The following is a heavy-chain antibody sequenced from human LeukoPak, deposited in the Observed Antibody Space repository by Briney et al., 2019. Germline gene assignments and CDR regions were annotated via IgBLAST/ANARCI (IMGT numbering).Heavy chain of an antibody. V-gene: IGHV1-8*03. CDR1: GYTFTGYY. CDR3: AKGRASAGGYSGYDWGDWFDP. Sequence: GASVKVSCEASGYTFTGYYMHWVRQATGQGLQWMGWMSSKSGHTAYAQKFQGRVIFTRNISISTAYMEVSSLTSEDTAVYYCAKGRASAGGYSGYDWGDWFDPWGQGTLVTVSS. D-gene: IGHD5-12*01. J-gene: IGHJ5*02. CDR2: MSSKSGHT.